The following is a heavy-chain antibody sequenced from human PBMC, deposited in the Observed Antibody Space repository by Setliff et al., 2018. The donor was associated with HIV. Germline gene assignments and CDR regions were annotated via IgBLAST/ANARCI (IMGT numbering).Heavy chain of an antibody. Sequence: SETLSLTCAVSGVSISSQHWSWIRQPPGKGLEWIGFIYYNVNNNYNPSLKSRVSISVDMSKNHFSLSLTSVTAADTAIYFCARKGWNAYEAFDYWGQGALVTVSS. CDR2: IYYNVNN. CDR3: ARKGWNAYEAFDY. CDR1: GVSISSQH. V-gene: IGHV4-59*11. D-gene: IGHD1-1*01. J-gene: IGHJ4*02.